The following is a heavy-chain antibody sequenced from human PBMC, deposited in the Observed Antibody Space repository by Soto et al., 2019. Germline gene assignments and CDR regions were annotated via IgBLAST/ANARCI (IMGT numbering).Heavy chain of an antibody. CDR3: TTGGGYSGYDLGY. CDR2: IKSETDGGTT. V-gene: IGHV3-15*01. Sequence: EVQLVESGGGLVKPGGSLRLSCAASGFTFSNAWMSWVRQAPGKGLEWVGRIKSETDGGTTDYAAPVKGRFTISRDDSKNTLYLQMNSLKTEDTAVYYCTTGGGYSGYDLGYWGQGTLVTVSS. CDR1: GFTFSNAW. J-gene: IGHJ4*02. D-gene: IGHD5-12*01.